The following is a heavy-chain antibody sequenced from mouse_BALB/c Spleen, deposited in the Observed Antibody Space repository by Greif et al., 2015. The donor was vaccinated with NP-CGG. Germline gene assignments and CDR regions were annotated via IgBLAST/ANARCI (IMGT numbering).Heavy chain of an antibody. CDR1: GYAFSSYW. D-gene: IGHD2-1*01. Sequence: VQLQESGAELVRPGSSVKISCKASGYAFSSYWMNWVKQRPGQGLEWIGQIYPGDGETNYNGKFKGKATLTADKSSSTAYMQLSSLTSEDSAVYFCARVGNYYFDYWGQGTTLTVSS. J-gene: IGHJ2*01. CDR2: IYPGDGET. CDR3: ARVGNYYFDY. V-gene: IGHV1-80*01.